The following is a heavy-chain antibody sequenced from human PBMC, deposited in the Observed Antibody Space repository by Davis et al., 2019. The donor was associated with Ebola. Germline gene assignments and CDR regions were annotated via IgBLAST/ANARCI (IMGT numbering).Heavy chain of an antibody. V-gene: IGHV4-39*01. CDR2: VYYSGST. CDR3: ARLRRDAFDI. J-gene: IGHJ3*02. Sequence: MPSETLSLTCTVSGGSISSTAYLWGWIRQPPGKAPEWIGSVYYSGSTSYNPSLRSRVTISADTSKNQLSLRLNSVTAADTAVYYCARLRRDAFDIWGQGTMVTVSS. CDR1: GGSISSTAYL.